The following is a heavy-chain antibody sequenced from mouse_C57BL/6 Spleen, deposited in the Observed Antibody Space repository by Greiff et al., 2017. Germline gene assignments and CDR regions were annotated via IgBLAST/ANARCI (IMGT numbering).Heavy chain of an antibody. J-gene: IGHJ4*01. V-gene: IGHV1-15*01. Sequence: QVHVKQSGAELVRPGASVTLSCKASGYTFTDYEMHWVKQTPVHGLEWIGAIDPETGGTAYNQKFKGKAILTADKSSSTAYMELRSLTAEDSAVYYCTRRLRLRDYYAMEYWGQGTSVTVSS. D-gene: IGHD3-2*02. CDR2: IDPETGGT. CDR3: TRRLRLRDYYAMEY. CDR1: GYTFTDYE.